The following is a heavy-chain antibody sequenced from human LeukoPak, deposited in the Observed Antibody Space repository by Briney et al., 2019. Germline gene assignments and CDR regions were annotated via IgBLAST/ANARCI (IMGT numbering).Heavy chain of an antibody. J-gene: IGHJ4*02. D-gene: IGHD3-22*01. Sequence: PGGSLRLSCAASGFTFSSCSMNSVRQAPGKGLEWVSSISSSSSYIYYADSVKGRFTISRDNAKNSLYLQMNSLRAEDTAVYYCARDRDYYDSSGYSTAFFDYWGQGTLVTVSS. CDR2: ISSSSSYI. V-gene: IGHV3-21*01. CDR3: ARDRDYYDSSGYSTAFFDY. CDR1: GFTFSSCS.